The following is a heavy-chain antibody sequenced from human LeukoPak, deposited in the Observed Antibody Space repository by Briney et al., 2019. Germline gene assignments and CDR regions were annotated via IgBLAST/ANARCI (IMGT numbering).Heavy chain of an antibody. Sequence: GASVKVSCKASGYTFTGYYMHWVRQAPGQGLEWMGWINPNSGGTNYAQKFQGRVTMTRDTSISTAYMELSRLRSDDTAVYYCARLPPTYYDFWSGSGYFDYWGQGTLVTVSS. CDR3: ARLPPTYYDFWSGSGYFDY. D-gene: IGHD3-3*01. CDR1: GYTFTGYY. CDR2: INPNSGGT. V-gene: IGHV1-2*02. J-gene: IGHJ4*02.